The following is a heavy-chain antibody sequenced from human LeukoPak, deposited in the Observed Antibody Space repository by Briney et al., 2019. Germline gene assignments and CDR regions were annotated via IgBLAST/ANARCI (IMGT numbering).Heavy chain of an antibody. V-gene: IGHV3-9*01. D-gene: IGHD4-11*01. Sequence: PGGSLRLSSAGSGFNFDDYDMHWVRHPPGKGLEWVSSISSNSGNIAYADSVKGRFTISRDNARNSLYLQMNSLRPEDTALYYCAKALLARKVTSVDNWFDPWGQGTLVTVSS. CDR1: GFNFDDYD. CDR3: AKALLARKVTSVDNWFDP. J-gene: IGHJ5*02. CDR2: ISSNSGNI.